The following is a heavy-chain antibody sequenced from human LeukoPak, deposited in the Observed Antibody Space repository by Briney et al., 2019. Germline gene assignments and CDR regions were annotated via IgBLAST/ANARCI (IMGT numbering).Heavy chain of an antibody. Sequence: SETLSLTCTVSGGSISSYYWSWIQQPPGKGLEWIGYIYHSGNTNYNPSLKSRVTISVDTSKNQFSLKLTSVTAADTAVYHCARALRGYYMDVWGKGTTVTVSS. CDR1: GGSISSYY. CDR3: ARALRGYYMDV. J-gene: IGHJ6*03. V-gene: IGHV4-59*01. CDR2: IYHSGNT. D-gene: IGHD3-10*01.